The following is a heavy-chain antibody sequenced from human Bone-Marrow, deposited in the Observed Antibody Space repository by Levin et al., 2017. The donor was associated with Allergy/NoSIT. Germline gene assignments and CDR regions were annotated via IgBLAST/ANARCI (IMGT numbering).Heavy chain of an antibody. Sequence: AASVKVSCKASGYTFTRYDINWVRQAIGQGLEWMGWMNPNSGNTGYAPTFQGRVTMTRNTSTGTAFMELTSLRSEDTAVYYCTRGAFDSNYHFYMDVWGKGTTVTVSS. J-gene: IGHJ6*03. CDR2: MNPNSGNT. CDR3: TRGAFDSNYHFYMDV. V-gene: IGHV1-8*01. D-gene: IGHD4-11*01. CDR1: GYTFTRYD.